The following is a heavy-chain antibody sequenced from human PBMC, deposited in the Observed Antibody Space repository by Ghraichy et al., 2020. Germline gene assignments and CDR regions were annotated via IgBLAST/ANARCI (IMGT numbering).Heavy chain of an antibody. CDR2: ISSSSSYI. V-gene: IGHV3-21*01. Sequence: GGSLRLSCAASGFTFSSYSMNWVRQAPGKGLEWVSFISSSSSYIYYADSVKGRFTISRDNAKNSLYLQMNSLRGEDTAVYYCARVTYSGSYAYYYGMDVWGPGTTVTVSS. J-gene: IGHJ6*02. D-gene: IGHD1-26*01. CDR1: GFTFSSYS. CDR3: ARVTYSGSYAYYYGMDV.